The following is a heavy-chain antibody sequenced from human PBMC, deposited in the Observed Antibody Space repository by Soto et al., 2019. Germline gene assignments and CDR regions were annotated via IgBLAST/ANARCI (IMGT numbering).Heavy chain of an antibody. CDR2: ISAYNGNT. CDR3: ARDDALITVTKVPFDY. Sequence: ASVKVSCKASGYTFTSYGISWVRQAPGQGLEWMGWISAYNGNTNYAQKLQGRVTMTTDTSTSTAYMELRSLRSDDTAVYYCARDDALITVTKVPFDYWGQGTLVTVSS. CDR1: GYTFTSYG. D-gene: IGHD4-17*01. V-gene: IGHV1-18*01. J-gene: IGHJ4*02.